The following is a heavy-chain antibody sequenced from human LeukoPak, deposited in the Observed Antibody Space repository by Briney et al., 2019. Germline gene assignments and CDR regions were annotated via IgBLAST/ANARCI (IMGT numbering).Heavy chain of an antibody. J-gene: IGHJ4*02. Sequence: PSQTLSLTCAVSGGSISSGPYSWSWIRQPPGKGLEWIGYIFHSGSTDYSPSLRSRVTISVDTSKNQFSLKLSSVTAADTAVYYCARGPVASDYWGQGTLVTVSS. CDR3: ARGPVASDY. V-gene: IGHV4-30-2*01. D-gene: IGHD5-12*01. CDR1: GGSISSGPYS. CDR2: IFHSGST.